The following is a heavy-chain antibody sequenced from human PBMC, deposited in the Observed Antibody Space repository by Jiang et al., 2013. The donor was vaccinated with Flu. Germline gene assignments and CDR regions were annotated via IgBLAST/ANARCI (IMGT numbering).Heavy chain of an antibody. Sequence: NREGVGWIRQPQEGLEWLALIYWDDDKRYSPSLKSRLSITKDTSKNQVFLTMTNMDPVDTATYYCAHTTRGAIIVVQGTLGAFDIWGQGTMVTVSS. D-gene: IGHD3-10*01. CDR2: IYWDDDK. V-gene: IGHV2-5*02. CDR1: NREG. CDR3: AHTTRGAIIVVQGTLGAFDI. J-gene: IGHJ3*02.